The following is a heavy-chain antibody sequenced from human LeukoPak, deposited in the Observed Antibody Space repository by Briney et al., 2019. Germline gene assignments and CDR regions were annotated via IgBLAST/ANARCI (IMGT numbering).Heavy chain of an antibody. Sequence: PGGSLRLSCAASGFTVSSNYMSWVRQAPGKGLEWVSVIYSGGSTYYADSVKGRFTISRDNSKNTLYLQMNSLRAEDTAVYYCARAHVAAHSSGWDDLAFDYWGQGTLVTVSS. CDR3: ARAHVAAHSSGWDDLAFDY. CDR1: GFTVSSNY. J-gene: IGHJ4*02. CDR2: IYSGGST. D-gene: IGHD6-19*01. V-gene: IGHV3-66*01.